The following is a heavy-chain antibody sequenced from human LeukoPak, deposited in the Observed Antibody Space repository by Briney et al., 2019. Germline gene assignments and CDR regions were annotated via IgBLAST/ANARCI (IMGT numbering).Heavy chain of an antibody. V-gene: IGHV4-59*12. CDR3: ARGPPPDLDY. CDR1: GGSISTYY. CDR2: VYYSGST. J-gene: IGHJ4*02. Sequence: SETLSLTCTVSGGSISTYYWSWIRQPPGKGLEWIGYVYYSGSTNYNPSLMSRVTISVDTSKNEFSLKLSSVTAADTAVYYCARGPPPDLDYWGRGTLVTVSS.